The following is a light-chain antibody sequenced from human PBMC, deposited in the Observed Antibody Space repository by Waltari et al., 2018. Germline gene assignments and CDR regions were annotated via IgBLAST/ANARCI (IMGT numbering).Light chain of an antibody. V-gene: IGKV1-33*01. CDR3: QQHDDVPVT. CDR1: QDISSE. Sequence: DIQMTQSPSSLSASVGDRVTLTCQASQDISSELNWYQQKPGKAPKLLGDDASNLETGVPSRFSGRGSGTEFTFIISSLQDEVIATYCCQQHDDVPVTFGPGTKVDIK. J-gene: IGKJ3*01. CDR2: DAS.